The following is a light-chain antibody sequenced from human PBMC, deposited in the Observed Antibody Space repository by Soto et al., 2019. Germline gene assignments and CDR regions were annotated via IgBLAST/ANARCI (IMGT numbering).Light chain of an antibody. CDR2: EVS. CDR1: NHDIGRFEY. CDR3: SSFTLFNGVV. Sequence: QSALPQPASVSGSAGQSIPISCTGTNHDIGRFEYVSWYHQHPGKAPNVIISEVSHRHSGISNRFSGSKSANTASLIISGLQAEDEADYYCSSFTLFNGVVFGGGTKLTVL. J-gene: IGLJ2*01. V-gene: IGLV2-14*01.